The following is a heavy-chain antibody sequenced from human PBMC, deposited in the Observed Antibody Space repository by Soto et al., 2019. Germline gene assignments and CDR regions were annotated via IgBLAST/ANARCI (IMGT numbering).Heavy chain of an antibody. CDR3: ARVDRSYYDSSGILDY. CDR1: GGSISSGGYY. Sequence: SETLSLTCTVSGGSISSGGYYWSWIRQHPGKGLEWIGYIYYSGSTYYNPSLKSRVTISVDTSKNQFSLKLSSVTAADTAVYYCARVDRSYYDSSGILDYWGQGTLVTVSS. J-gene: IGHJ4*02. D-gene: IGHD3-22*01. V-gene: IGHV4-31*03. CDR2: IYYSGST.